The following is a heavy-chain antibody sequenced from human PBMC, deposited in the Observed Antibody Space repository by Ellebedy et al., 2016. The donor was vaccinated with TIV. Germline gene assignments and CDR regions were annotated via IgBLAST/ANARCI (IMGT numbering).Heavy chain of an antibody. J-gene: IGHJ3*02. V-gene: IGHV5-51*01. Sequence: GESLKISCQGSGYRFTSYWIGWVRQMPGKGLEWMGIIYPGDDDTRYSPSFQGQVTISADKSSSTAYLQWGSLKASDTAMYYCATHYGGGGHDGFDIWGQGTTVIVSS. D-gene: IGHD4-23*01. CDR2: IYPGDDDT. CDR1: GYRFTSYW. CDR3: ATHYGGGGHDGFDI.